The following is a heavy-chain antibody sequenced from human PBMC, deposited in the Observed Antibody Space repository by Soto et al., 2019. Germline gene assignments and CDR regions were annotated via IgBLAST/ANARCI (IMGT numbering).Heavy chain of an antibody. D-gene: IGHD3-10*02. J-gene: IGHJ3*01. CDR3: ARSVFP. V-gene: IGHV4-61*05. Sequence: SETLSLTCTVSGDSISSSTYYWGWIRQPPGKGLEWIGYIYYSGSTNYNPSLKSRVTISVDTSKNQFSLKLSSVTAADTAVYYCARSVFPWGQGTMVTVSS. CDR2: IYYSGST. CDR1: GDSISSSTYY.